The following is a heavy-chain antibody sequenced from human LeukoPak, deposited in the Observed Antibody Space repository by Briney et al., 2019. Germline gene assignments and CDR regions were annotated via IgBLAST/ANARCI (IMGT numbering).Heavy chain of an antibody. CDR2: IYNRGTT. Sequence: SETLSLTCTVSGGSIDNSHRTWIRQPLGKGLEWIGCIYNRGTTIYNPSLRSRLTISVDTSKNQLSLRLSSVTAADTAAYLCARDSPTSPPAYYGMDVWGRGTTVTVSS. D-gene: IGHD2-2*01. J-gene: IGHJ6*02. V-gene: IGHV4-59*12. CDR3: ARDSPTSPPAYYGMDV. CDR1: GGSIDNSH.